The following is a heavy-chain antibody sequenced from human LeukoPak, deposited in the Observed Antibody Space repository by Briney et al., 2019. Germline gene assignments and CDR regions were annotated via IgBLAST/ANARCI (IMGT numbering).Heavy chain of an antibody. CDR2: ISSSSSYI. D-gene: IGHD5-24*01. CDR3: ARAMATTSDDY. Sequence: PGGSLRLSCAASRFTFSSYSMNWVRQAPGKGRKWFSSISSSSSYIYYADSVKGRFTMSRDNAKNSLYLQMNSLRAEDTAVYYCARAMATTSDDYWGQGTLVTVSS. CDR1: RFTFSSYS. V-gene: IGHV3-21*01. J-gene: IGHJ4*02.